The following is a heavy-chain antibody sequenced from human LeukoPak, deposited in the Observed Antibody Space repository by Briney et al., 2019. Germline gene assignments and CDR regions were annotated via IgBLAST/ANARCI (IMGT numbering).Heavy chain of an antibody. Sequence: GGSLRLSCAASGFTFSNYGMHWVRQAPGKGLEWVAAIWYDGSDKYYADSVKGRFTISRDNSKNTLYLQMHSLRAEDTAVYYCARRFDYGMDVWGQGTTVTVSS. D-gene: IGHD3-10*01. V-gene: IGHV3-33*01. J-gene: IGHJ6*02. CDR1: GFTFSNYG. CDR3: ARRFDYGMDV. CDR2: IWYDGSDK.